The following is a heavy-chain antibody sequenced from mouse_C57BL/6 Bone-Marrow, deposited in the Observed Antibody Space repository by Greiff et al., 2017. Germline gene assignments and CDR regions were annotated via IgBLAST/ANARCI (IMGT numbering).Heavy chain of an antibody. J-gene: IGHJ1*03. V-gene: IGHV1-55*01. CDR3: ARPCSSNYWYFDF. Sequence: VQLQQPGAELVKPGASVKMSCKASGYTFTSYWITWVKQRPGQGLEWIGDIYPGSGSTNYNEKFKSKATLTVDTASSTAYMQLSSLTSEYSAVDDSARPCSSNYWYFDFWGKGTTVTVSS. CDR2: IYPGSGST. D-gene: IGHD2-10*02. CDR1: GYTFTSYW.